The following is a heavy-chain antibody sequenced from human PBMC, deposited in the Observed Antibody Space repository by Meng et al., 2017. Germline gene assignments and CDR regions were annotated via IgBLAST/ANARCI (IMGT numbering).Heavy chain of an antibody. Sequence: EVQLVESGGGLVQPGGSLRLSCAASGFTFKNYAMSWVRQAPGKGLEWISGISTSGGGTYYADSVKGRFTISRDDSKNTLYLQMNSLRAEDTAVYYCAKDLTAAAGSWGQGTLVTVSS. J-gene: IGHJ4*02. V-gene: IGHV3-23*04. CDR2: ISTSGGGT. D-gene: IGHD6-13*01. CDR1: GFTFKNYA. CDR3: AKDLTAAAGS.